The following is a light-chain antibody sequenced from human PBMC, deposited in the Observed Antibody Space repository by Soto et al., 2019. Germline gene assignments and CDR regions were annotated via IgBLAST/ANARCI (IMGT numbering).Light chain of an antibody. CDR1: QSISSY. J-gene: IGKJ2*01. CDR3: QQSYSTPMYT. V-gene: IGKV1-39*01. CDR2: AAS. Sequence: DIHITHSPSSLSASVGDRVTITCRASQSISSYLNWYQQKPGKAPKLLIYAASSLQSGVPSRFSGSGSGTDFTLTISSLQPEDFATYYCQQSYSTPMYTFGQGTKVDIK.